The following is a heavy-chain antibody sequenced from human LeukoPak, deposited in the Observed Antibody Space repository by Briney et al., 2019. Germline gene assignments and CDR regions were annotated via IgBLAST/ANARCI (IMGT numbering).Heavy chain of an antibody. Sequence: RGGSLRLSCAASGFTFSGSAMHWVRQASGRGLEWVGRIRSKANSYATAYAASVKGRFTISRDDSKNTAYLQMNSLKTEDTAVYYCTRLGGAADYWGQGTLVTVSS. CDR1: GFTFSGSA. CDR3: TRLGGAADY. D-gene: IGHD3-16*01. V-gene: IGHV3-73*01. J-gene: IGHJ4*02. CDR2: IRSKANSYAT.